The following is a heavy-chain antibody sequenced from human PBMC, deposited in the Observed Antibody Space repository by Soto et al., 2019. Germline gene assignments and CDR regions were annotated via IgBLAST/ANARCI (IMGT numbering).Heavy chain of an antibody. Sequence: QVQLVQSGAEVKKPGSSVKVSCKVSGGTFSSYAISWVRQAPGQGLEWMGGIIPIFGTADYAQKFQGRVTITADESTSTAYMELSSLRSEDTAVYYCASHCGGDCYSRSPPYYYYGMDVWGQGTTVTVSS. CDR1: GGTFSSYA. CDR3: ASHCGGDCYSRSPPYYYYGMDV. J-gene: IGHJ6*02. CDR2: IIPIFGTA. V-gene: IGHV1-69*12. D-gene: IGHD2-21*02.